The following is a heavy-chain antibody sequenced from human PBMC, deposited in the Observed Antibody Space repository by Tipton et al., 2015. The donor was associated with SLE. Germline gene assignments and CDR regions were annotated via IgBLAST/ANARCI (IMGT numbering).Heavy chain of an antibody. V-gene: IGHV3-48*03. J-gene: IGHJ5*02. D-gene: IGHD6-13*01. Sequence: SLRLSCAASGFTFSSYEMNWVRQAPGKGLEWVSYISSSGSTIYYADSVKGRFTISRDNAKNSLYLQMNSLRAEDTAVYYCARELGIAAAEYNWFDPWGQGTLVTVSS. CDR1: GFTFSSYE. CDR2: ISSSGSTI. CDR3: ARELGIAAAEYNWFDP.